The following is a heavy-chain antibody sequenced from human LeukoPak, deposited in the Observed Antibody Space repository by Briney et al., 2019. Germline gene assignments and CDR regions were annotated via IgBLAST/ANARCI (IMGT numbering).Heavy chain of an antibody. CDR2: IYDGGNT. CDR1: GGSFSVSF. CDR3: AIFSRITWSNWGDAFVL. D-gene: IGHD7-27*01. V-gene: IGHV4-34*01. J-gene: IGHJ3*01. Sequence: PSETLSLMRGVYGGSFSVSFWSGIPQPPGKGRECVGEIYDGGNTNYNPSLLSRVIVSMEKSQKQFSLVMRSMTAADTGVYYCAIFSRITWSNWGDAFVLWGEGATVIVSS.